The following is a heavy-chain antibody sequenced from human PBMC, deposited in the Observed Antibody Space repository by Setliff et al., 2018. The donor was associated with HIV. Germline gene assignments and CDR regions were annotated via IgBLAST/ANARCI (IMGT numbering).Heavy chain of an antibody. J-gene: IGHJ5*02. D-gene: IGHD3-10*01. CDR3: ARRIDNSGTFPDKNWLDP. CDR1: GASISSYY. V-gene: IGHV4-4*09. Sequence: SETLSLTCTVSGASISSYYWNWIRQPPGKGLEWIGFIFASGDTMYNPSLQSRVSMSIDTSKNQFSLKLSSVTAADTAMYYCARRIDNSGTFPDKNWLDPWGQGSPVTVSS. CDR2: IFASGDT.